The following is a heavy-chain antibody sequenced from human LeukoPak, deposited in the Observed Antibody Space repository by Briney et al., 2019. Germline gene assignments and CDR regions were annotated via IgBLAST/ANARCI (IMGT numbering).Heavy chain of an antibody. CDR2: ISAYNGNT. CDR3: ARSLSIFLPSRETRDPPRKSPSTPDYSNYVYYYYGMDV. CDR1: GYTFTSYG. V-gene: IGHV1-18*01. D-gene: IGHD4-11*01. Sequence: ASVKVSCKASGYTFTSYGISWVRQAPGQGLEWMGWISAYNGNTNYAQKFQGRVTITADKSTSTAYMELSSLRSEDTAVYYCARSLSIFLPSRETRDPPRKSPSTPDYSNYVYYYYGMDVWGQGTTVTVSS. J-gene: IGHJ6*02.